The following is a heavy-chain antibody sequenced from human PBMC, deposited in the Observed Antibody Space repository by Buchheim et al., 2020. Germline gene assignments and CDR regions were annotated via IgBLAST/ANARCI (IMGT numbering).Heavy chain of an antibody. Sequence: QVQLVESGGGVVQPGTSLRVSCVASGFTFSDHGIHWVRQAPGKGLEWLAVIWYDGSNKYYADSVTGRFTISRANSTNTLYLQMNSLRAEDTAVYYCARDIVVVPAAIVLYYYYYMDVWGKGTT. V-gene: IGHV3-33*01. J-gene: IGHJ6*03. D-gene: IGHD2-2*01. CDR3: ARDIVVVPAAIVLYYYYYMDV. CDR1: GFTFSDHG. CDR2: IWYDGSNK.